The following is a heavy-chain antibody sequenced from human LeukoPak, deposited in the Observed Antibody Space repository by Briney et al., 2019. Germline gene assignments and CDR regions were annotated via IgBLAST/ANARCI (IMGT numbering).Heavy chain of an antibody. J-gene: IGHJ6*03. V-gene: IGHV4-39*01. Sequence: SETLSLTCTVSGGSISTSSYYWGWIRQPPGKGLQWIGSIYYNGTTYYNPSLKSRVIISVDTSKNQFSLKLSSVTAADTAVFYRARHKMVRGIGYYYYMDVWGKGTTVTISS. CDR2: IYYNGTT. CDR3: ARHKMVRGIGYYYYMDV. D-gene: IGHD3-10*01. CDR1: GGSISTSSYY.